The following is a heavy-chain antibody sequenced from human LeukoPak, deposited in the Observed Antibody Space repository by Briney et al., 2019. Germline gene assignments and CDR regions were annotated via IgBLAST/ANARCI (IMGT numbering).Heavy chain of an antibody. CDR1: DGSISSYY. Sequence: PSETLSLTCIVSDGSISSYYWSWIRQAPGKGLEWIGYMYYIGDTKYNPSLKSRVTISVDTSKTQCSLQLSSVTAADTAVYYCARVLSGSGTYSHYYYAMDVWGQGTTVTVSS. CDR3: ARVLSGSGTYSHYYYAMDV. J-gene: IGHJ6*02. V-gene: IGHV4-59*01. CDR2: MYYIGDT. D-gene: IGHD3-10*01.